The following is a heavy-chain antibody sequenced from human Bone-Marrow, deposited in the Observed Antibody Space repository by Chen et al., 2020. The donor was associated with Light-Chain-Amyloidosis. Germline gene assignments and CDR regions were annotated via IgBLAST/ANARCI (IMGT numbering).Heavy chain of an antibody. D-gene: IGHD6-13*01. V-gene: IGHV4-4*02. CDR3: ARARIAAAGTLWFDP. J-gene: IGHJ5*02. Sequence: QVQLQESGPGLVKPSGTLSLTCAVSGGAISSSNWWSWVRQPPGKGLEWIGEIYHSGSTNYNPSLKSRVTISVDKSKNQFSLKLSSVTAADTAVYYCARARIAAAGTLWFDPWGQGTLVTVSS. CDR1: GGAISSSNW. CDR2: IYHSGST.